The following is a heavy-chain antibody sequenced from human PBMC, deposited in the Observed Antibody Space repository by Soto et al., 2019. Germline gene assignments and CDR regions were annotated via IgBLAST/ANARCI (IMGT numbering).Heavy chain of an antibody. J-gene: IGHJ4*02. CDR2: ISNTSRYV. V-gene: IGHV3-21*04. CDR1: GFTFSRYS. Sequence: EVQLVESGGGLVKPGGSLSLSCAASGFTFSRYSMNWVRQGPGKGLEWVSSISNTSRYVFYADSVKGRFTVSRDNSKNSLYLQMNSLRADDTAVYYCAKDRRAMDHWGQGTLVTVSS. D-gene: IGHD5-18*01. CDR3: AKDRRAMDH.